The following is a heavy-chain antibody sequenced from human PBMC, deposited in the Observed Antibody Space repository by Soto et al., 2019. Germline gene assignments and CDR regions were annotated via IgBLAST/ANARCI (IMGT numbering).Heavy chain of an antibody. V-gene: IGHV4-59*01. CDR1: GGSISGYY. CDR3: AREPYCSGGTCLGY. CDR2: IYYSGST. Sequence: PSETLSLTCTVSGGSISGYYWSWIRQPPGKGLEWIGYIYYSGSTNYNPSLKSRVTISVDTSKNQFSLRLSSVTAADTAVDYCAREPYCSGGTCLGYWGQGTLVTVS. J-gene: IGHJ4*02. D-gene: IGHD2-15*01.